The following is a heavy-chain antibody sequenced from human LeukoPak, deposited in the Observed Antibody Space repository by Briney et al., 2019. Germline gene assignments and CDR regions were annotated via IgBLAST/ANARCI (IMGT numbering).Heavy chain of an antibody. CDR3: ARHFEGYCSGGSCYSKDAFDI. Sequence: SETLSLTCGVYGGSFSGYFWSWIRQPPGKGLEWIGEINHSGSTNYNPSLKSRVTMSIDTSKNQFSLQLSPVTAADTAMYYCARHFEGYCSGGSCYSKDAFDIWGQGTMVTVSS. V-gene: IGHV4-34*01. CDR2: INHSGST. D-gene: IGHD2-15*01. CDR1: GGSFSGYF. J-gene: IGHJ3*02.